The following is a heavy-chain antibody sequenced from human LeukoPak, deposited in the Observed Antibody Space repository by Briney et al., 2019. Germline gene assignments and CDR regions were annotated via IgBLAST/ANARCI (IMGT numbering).Heavy chain of an antibody. CDR3: PSLNAPRSSGLYYNDH. Sequence: GGSLRLSCAASQFTFSDYSMAWVRQAPGKGLELVSTISPTGRYIHYPDSMRGRFTISRDSANNSLSLQMNGLRADDTAVYYCPSLNAPRSSGLYYNDHWGQGALVTVSS. CDR1: QFTFSDYS. V-gene: IGHV3-21*01. D-gene: IGHD3-22*01. CDR2: ISPTGRYI. J-gene: IGHJ4*02.